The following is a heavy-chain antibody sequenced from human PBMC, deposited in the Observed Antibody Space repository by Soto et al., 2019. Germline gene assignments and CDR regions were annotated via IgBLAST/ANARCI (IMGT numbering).Heavy chain of an antibody. D-gene: IGHD1-26*01. CDR2: INQYGKIT. Sequence: GSLRVSCAASGFSFEEYEMNWVRQAPGQGLEWVSYINQYGKITYYADSVKGRFTVSRDDAKNSLFLQMDSLRAEDTALYYCARAAWSDEGWDHWGQGILVTVSS. V-gene: IGHV3-48*03. CDR3: ARAAWSDEGWDH. J-gene: IGHJ4*02. CDR1: GFSFEEYE.